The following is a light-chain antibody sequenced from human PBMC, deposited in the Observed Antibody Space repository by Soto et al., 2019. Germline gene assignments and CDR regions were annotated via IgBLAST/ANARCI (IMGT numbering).Light chain of an antibody. CDR3: QHYNDYPWT. CDR1: QSISDW. J-gene: IGKJ1*01. V-gene: IGKV1-5*03. Sequence: DTQMTQSPSTLSASVGDRVAITCRASQSISDWLAWYQQKPGKAPKLLIYKASRLQSGVPSRFSGSGSGTEFTLTISGLQAEDLATYYCQHYNDYPWTFGQGTKVEI. CDR2: KAS.